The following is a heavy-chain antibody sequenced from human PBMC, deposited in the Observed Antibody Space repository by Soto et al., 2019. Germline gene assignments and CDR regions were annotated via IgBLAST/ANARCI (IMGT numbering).Heavy chain of an antibody. CDR3: ARAIFTRTFDY. V-gene: IGHV4-61*01. J-gene: IGHJ4*02. Sequence: PSETLSLTCTVSGGSVSSGSYYWIWIRQPPGKGLEWIGYIYYSGRTNYNPSLKSRVTISVDTSKNQFSLKLSSVTAADTAVYYCARAIFTRTFDYWGQGTLVTVSS. CDR2: IYYSGRT. CDR1: GGSVSSGSYY. D-gene: IGHD2-21*01.